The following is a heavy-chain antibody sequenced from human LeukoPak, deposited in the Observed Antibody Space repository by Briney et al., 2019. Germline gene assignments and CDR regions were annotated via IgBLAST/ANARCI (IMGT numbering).Heavy chain of an antibody. CDR1: SGSISNYY. Sequence: SETLSLTCTVSSGSISNYYWSWIPRSAGKGLEWIGRISSSGSTNYNPSLKSRVTMSVDTSKNRFSLNLTSVTAADTAVYYCAREVEAAGRGFDPWGQGTLVTVCS. CDR3: AREVEAAGRGFDP. V-gene: IGHV4-4*07. D-gene: IGHD6-13*01. CDR2: ISSSGST. J-gene: IGHJ5*02.